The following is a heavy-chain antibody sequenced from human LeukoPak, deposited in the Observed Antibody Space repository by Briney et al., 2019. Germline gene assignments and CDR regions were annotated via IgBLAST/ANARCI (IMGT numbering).Heavy chain of an antibody. CDR1: GGSISSGDYY. J-gene: IGHJ4*02. Sequence: SQTLSLTCTVSGGSISSGDYYWSWIRQPPGKGLEWIGYIYYSGSTYYNPSLKSRVTISVDTSKNQFSLKLSSVTAADTAVYYCAGAGNQLLYFPYFDYWGQGTLVTVSS. CDR3: AGAGNQLLYFPYFDY. D-gene: IGHD2-2*02. CDR2: IYYSGST. V-gene: IGHV4-30-4*01.